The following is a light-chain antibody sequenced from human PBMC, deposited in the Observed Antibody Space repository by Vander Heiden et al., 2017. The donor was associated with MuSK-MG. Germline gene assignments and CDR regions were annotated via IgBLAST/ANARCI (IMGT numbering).Light chain of an antibody. CDR2: YDR. Sequence: SSVLTHPPSVSVAPGMTARITCEGNNVGSRSVHGYQQNPGEAPWLVIYYDRDRTSGSPDRFSGSNSGNAATLTISRVEAGDEAGYYCQVWDRSSDHPGVFGTGTKVTVL. CDR3: QVWDRSSDHPGV. J-gene: IGLJ1*01. V-gene: IGLV3-21*04. CDR1: NVGSRS.